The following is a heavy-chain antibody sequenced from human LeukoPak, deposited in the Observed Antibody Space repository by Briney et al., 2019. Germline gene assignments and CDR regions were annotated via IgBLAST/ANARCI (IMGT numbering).Heavy chain of an antibody. Sequence: PGGSLRLSCAASGFTFSSYSMNWVRQAPGKGLEWVSVIYSHGSTYYADSVKGRFTISRDNSKNTLYLQMNSLRAEDTAVYYCARSGLANPGSWGQGTLVTVSS. CDR1: GFTFSSYS. D-gene: IGHD1-14*01. J-gene: IGHJ5*02. CDR3: ARSGLANPGS. V-gene: IGHV3-53*01. CDR2: IYSHGST.